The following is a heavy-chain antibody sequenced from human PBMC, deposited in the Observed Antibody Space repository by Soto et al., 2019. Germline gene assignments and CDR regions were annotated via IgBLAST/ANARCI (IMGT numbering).Heavy chain of an antibody. CDR2: IIPIFGTA. D-gene: IGHD2-2*01. V-gene: IGHV1-69*12. CDR1: GGTFSSYA. Sequence: QVQLVQSGAEVKKPGSSVKVSCKASGGTFSSYAISWVRQAPGQGLEWMGGIIPIFGTANNEQKLQGRVTITAAESTSTAYMELSSLRSEDTAVYYCARHVPAAGYYSGMDVWGQGTTVTVSS. J-gene: IGHJ6*02. CDR3: ARHVPAAGYYSGMDV.